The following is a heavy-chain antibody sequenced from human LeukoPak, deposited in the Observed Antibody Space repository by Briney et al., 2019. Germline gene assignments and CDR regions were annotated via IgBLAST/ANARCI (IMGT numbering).Heavy chain of an antibody. CDR1: RYTSTSYG. CDR3: ATGGENFDY. J-gene: IGHJ4*02. V-gene: IGHV1-18*01. D-gene: IGHD3-16*01. CDR2: ITAYNGNT. Sequence: GGSVKDSRKASRYTSTSYGISCVRQAPAQGLEWMGWITAYNGNTNYAQKLQGRVTMTTETSTSTAYMKLRSLRSDDGAVYYRATGGENFDYWGQGTLVTVSS.